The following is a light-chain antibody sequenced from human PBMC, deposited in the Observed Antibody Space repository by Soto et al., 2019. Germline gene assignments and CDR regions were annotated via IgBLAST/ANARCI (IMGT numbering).Light chain of an antibody. Sequence: EIVMTQSPATLSVSPGERATLSCRASQSVSSNLAWYQRKPGQAPRLLIYGASTRATGIPARFSGSGSGTEFTLTISSLQSEDFGVYYCQQYNNWPRTFGQGTNVEIK. J-gene: IGKJ1*01. CDR2: GAS. CDR3: QQYNNWPRT. CDR1: QSVSSN. V-gene: IGKV3-15*01.